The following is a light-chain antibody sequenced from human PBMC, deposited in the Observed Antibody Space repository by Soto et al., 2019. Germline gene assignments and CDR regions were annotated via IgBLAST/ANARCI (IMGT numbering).Light chain of an antibody. J-gene: IGKJ2*01. CDR2: AAS. Sequence: DIQMTQSPSSLSASVGDRVTITCRASQSISTYLNWFQQKPGKAPKLLIYAASSWQSGVPSRFSGSGSGTDFTLTISSLQPEDFATYYCQQSYSTPYTFGQGTKVDI. V-gene: IGKV1-39*01. CDR3: QQSYSTPYT. CDR1: QSISTY.